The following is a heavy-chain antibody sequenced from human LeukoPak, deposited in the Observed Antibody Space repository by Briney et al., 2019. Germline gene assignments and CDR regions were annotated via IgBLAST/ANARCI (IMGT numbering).Heavy chain of an antibody. CDR2: IYPGDSDT. V-gene: IGHV5-51*01. CDR3: ARRLSLSRDGYNNFDY. J-gene: IGHJ4*02. D-gene: IGHD5-24*01. CDR1: GYSFTSYW. Sequence: GESLKISCKGPGYSFTSYWIGWVRQMPGKGLECMGIIYPGDSDTRYSPSFQGQVTISADKSISTAYLQWSSLKASDTAMYYCARRLSLSRDGYNNFDYWGQGTLVTVSS.